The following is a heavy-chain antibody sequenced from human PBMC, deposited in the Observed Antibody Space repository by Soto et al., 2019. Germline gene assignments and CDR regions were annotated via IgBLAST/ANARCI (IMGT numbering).Heavy chain of an antibody. Sequence: PGGSLRLSCAASGFTFSSYSMNWVRQAPGKGLEWVSYISSSSSTIYYADSVKGRFTISRDNAKNSLYLQMNSLRDEDTAVYYCARGTYYYDSSGYSKTTDYWGQGTLVTVSS. V-gene: IGHV3-48*02. J-gene: IGHJ4*02. D-gene: IGHD3-22*01. CDR1: GFTFSSYS. CDR2: ISSSSSTI. CDR3: ARGTYYYDSSGYSKTTDY.